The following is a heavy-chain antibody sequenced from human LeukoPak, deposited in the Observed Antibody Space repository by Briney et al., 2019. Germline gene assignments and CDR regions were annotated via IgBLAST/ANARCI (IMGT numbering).Heavy chain of an antibody. CDR2: IYHSGST. Sequence: PSETLSLTCAVSGGSISSSNWWSWVRQPPGKGLEWIGEIYHSGSTNYNPSPKSRVTISVDKSKNQFSLKLSSVTAADTAVYYCARDSRYYYDSSGLDDAFDIWGQGTMVTVSS. V-gene: IGHV4-4*02. J-gene: IGHJ3*02. CDR1: GGSISSSNW. CDR3: ARDSRYYYDSSGLDDAFDI. D-gene: IGHD3-22*01.